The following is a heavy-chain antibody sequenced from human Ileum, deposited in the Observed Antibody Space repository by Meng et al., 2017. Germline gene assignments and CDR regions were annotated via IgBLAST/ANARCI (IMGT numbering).Heavy chain of an antibody. J-gene: IGHJ4*02. Sequence: SETLSLTCAVYGGSFSGYYWSWIRQPPGKGLEWIGDINHSGSPNYNPSLKSRITISVDMSKNQVSLKMNSVTAADTAVYYCARGRGTVAERYFDSWGQGALVTGCS. V-gene: IGHV4-34*01. CDR2: INHSGSP. CDR1: GGSFSGYY. CDR3: ARGRGTVAERYFDS. D-gene: IGHD6-19*01.